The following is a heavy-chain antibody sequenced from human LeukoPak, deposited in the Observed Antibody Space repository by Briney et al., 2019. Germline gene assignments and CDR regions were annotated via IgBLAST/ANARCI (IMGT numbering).Heavy chain of an antibody. V-gene: IGHV3-11*04. CDR3: ARDDRPVLRFLEWYPIPWYPGDV. D-gene: IGHD3-3*01. CDR2: ISSSGSTI. CDR1: GFTFSDYY. Sequence: PGGSLRLSCAASGFTFSDYYMSWIRQAPGKGLEWVSYISSSGSTIYYADSVKGRSTISRDNAKNSLYLQMNSLRAEDTAVYYCARDDRPVLRFLEWYPIPWYPGDVWGKGTTVAVSS. J-gene: IGHJ6*04.